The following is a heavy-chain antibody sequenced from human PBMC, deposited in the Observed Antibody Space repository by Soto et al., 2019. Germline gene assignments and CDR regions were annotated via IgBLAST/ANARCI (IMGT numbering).Heavy chain of an antibody. D-gene: IGHD3-16*02. J-gene: IGHJ5*02. CDR1: GYTFTNYG. CDR2: ISTNSGHT. CDR3: AREEYRQLDH. V-gene: IGHV1-18*04. Sequence: QVQLVQSGAEVKKPGASVKVSCKASGYTFTNYGISWVRQAPGQGLEWLGWISTNSGHTDYAQKFRGRVTMTTDTSTTTAYRELRSLRSDETAVYSCAREEYRQLDHWGQGTLVTVSS.